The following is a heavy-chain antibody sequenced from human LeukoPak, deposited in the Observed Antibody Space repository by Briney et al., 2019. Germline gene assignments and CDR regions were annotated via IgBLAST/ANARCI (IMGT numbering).Heavy chain of an antibody. CDR3: ASYGGILPDAFDI. J-gene: IGHJ3*02. CDR2: IYHSGST. Sequence: SETLSLTCTVSGGSIRSYYWGWIRQPPGKGLEWIGSIYHSGSTYYNPSLKSRVTISVDTSKNQFSLELSSVTAADTAVYYCASYGGILPDAFDIWGQGTMVTVSS. V-gene: IGHV4-38-2*02. CDR1: GGSIRSYY. D-gene: IGHD4-23*01.